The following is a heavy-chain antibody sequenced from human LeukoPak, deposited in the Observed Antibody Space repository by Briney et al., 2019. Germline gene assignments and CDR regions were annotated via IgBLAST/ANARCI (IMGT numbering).Heavy chain of an antibody. CDR3: AKDIVATTDQDAFDI. CDR2: INHSGST. J-gene: IGHJ3*02. V-gene: IGHV4-34*01. Sequence: SETLSLTCAVYGGSFSGYYWSWIRQPPGKGLEWIGEINHSGSTNYNPPLKSRVTISVDTSKNQFSLKLSSVTAADTAVYYCAKDIVATTDQDAFDIWGQGTMVTVSS. D-gene: IGHD5-12*01. CDR1: GGSFSGYY.